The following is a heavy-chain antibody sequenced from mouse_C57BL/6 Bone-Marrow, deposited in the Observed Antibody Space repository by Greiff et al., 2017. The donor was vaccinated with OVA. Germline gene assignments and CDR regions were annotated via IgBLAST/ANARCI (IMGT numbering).Heavy chain of an antibody. D-gene: IGHD1-1*01. CDR2: IHPNSGST. CDR3: AREYITTVVATNY. Sequence: QVQLQQPGAELVKPGASVKLSCKASGYTFTSYWMHWVKQRPGQGLEWIGMIHPNSGSTNYNEKFKSKATLTVDKSSSTAYIQLSSLTSEDSAVYYCAREYITTVVATNYWGQGTTLTVSS. V-gene: IGHV1-64*01. J-gene: IGHJ2*01. CDR1: GYTFTSYW.